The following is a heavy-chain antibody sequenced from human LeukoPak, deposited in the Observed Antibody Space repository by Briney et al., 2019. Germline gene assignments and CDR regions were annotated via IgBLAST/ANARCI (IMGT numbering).Heavy chain of an antibody. J-gene: IGHJ4*02. CDR3: AKAGPIVATIWD. Sequence: GGSLRLSCAASGFTVSNMYMTWVRQAPGKGLEWVSAISGSGGSTYYADSVKGRFTISRDNSKNTLYLQMNSLRAEDTAVYYCAKAGPIVATIWDWGQGTLVTVSS. CDR1: GFTVSNMY. D-gene: IGHD5-12*01. CDR2: ISGSGGST. V-gene: IGHV3-23*01.